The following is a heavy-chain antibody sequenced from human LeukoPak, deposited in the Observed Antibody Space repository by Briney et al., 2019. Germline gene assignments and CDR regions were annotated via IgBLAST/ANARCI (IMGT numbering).Heavy chain of an antibody. CDR3: TTDGDRVGVHNLWFGELIRKYYYYYGTDV. D-gene: IGHD3-10*01. CDR1: VFTFSNAW. Sequence: GGSLRLSCAASVFTFSNAWMSWVRQAPGKGLEWVGRIKSKTDGGTTDYAAPVKGRFTISRDDSKNTLYLQMNSLKTEDTAVYYCTTDGDRVGVHNLWFGELIRKYYYYYGTDVWGQGTTVTVSS. J-gene: IGHJ6*02. V-gene: IGHV3-15*01. CDR2: IKSKTDGGTT.